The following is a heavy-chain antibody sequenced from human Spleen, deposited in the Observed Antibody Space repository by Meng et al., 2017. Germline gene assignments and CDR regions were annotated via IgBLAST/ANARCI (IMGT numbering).Heavy chain of an antibody. D-gene: IGHD5-18*01. CDR2: IHTGNGDT. CDR1: GYSFSTYA. Sequence: QVQLVQSGAEGKKPGASVKVSCKASGYSFSTYAVQWVRQAPGQGLEVVGWIHTGNGDTKYSQNFQDRVTITRDTSATTTHMELSSLRPEDTAVYYCARVWGRYSFHIWGQGTLVTVSS. J-gene: IGHJ4*02. V-gene: IGHV1-3*04. CDR3: ARVWGRYSFHI.